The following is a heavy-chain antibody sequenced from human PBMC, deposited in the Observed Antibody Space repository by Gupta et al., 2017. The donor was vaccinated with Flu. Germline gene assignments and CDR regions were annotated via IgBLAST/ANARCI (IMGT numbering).Heavy chain of an antibody. J-gene: IGHJ3*02. V-gene: IGHV3-9*01. D-gene: IGHD4-17*01. Sequence: PGKGLEWVSGSSWNSGSIGYADSVKGRFTISRDNAKNSLYLQMNSLRAEDTALYYCAKDFDDYGDQGHAFDIWGQGTMVTVSS. CDR2: SSWNSGSI. CDR3: AKDFDDYGDQGHAFDI.